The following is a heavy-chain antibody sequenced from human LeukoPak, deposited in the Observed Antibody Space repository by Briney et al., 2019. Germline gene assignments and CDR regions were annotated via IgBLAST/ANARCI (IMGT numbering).Heavy chain of an antibody. D-gene: IGHD3-10*01. CDR2: MNPNSGNT. CDR1: GYTFTSYD. CDR3: ARGRRGTMVRGVNFY. Sequence: GASVKVSFKASGYTFTSYDINWVRQATGQGLEWMGWMNPNSGNTGYAQKFQGRVTMTRNTSISTAYMELSSLRSEDTAVYYCARGRRGTMVRGVNFYWGQGTLVTVSS. V-gene: IGHV1-8*01. J-gene: IGHJ4*02.